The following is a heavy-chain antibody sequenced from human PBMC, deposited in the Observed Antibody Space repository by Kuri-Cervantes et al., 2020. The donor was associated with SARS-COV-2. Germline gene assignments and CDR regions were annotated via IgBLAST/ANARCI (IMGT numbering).Heavy chain of an antibody. CDR1: GGSFSGYY. V-gene: IGHV4-34*01. Sequence: GPLRPSCAVYGGSFSGYYWSWNRQPPGKGLEWIGEINHRGSTNYHPSLKSRVTISVNKAKMQFSLMLSSVTAADTAVYYCARDTGYCGGYCSAFDIWGQGTMVTVSS. D-gene: IGHD2-21*02. CDR3: ARDTGYCGGYCSAFDI. CDR2: INHRGST. J-gene: IGHJ3*02.